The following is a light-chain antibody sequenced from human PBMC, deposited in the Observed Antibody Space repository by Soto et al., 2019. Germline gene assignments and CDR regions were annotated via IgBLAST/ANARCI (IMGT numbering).Light chain of an antibody. CDR3: CSYASSGTLV. V-gene: IGLV2-14*02. Sequence: QSVLTQPASVSGSPGQSITISCTGTSSDVGSYNLVSWYQQHPGKAPKLMIYEGSKRPSGVSNRFSGSKSGNTASLTISGLQAEDEADYYCCSYASSGTLVFGTGTKVTVL. CDR1: SSDVGSYNL. J-gene: IGLJ1*01. CDR2: EGS.